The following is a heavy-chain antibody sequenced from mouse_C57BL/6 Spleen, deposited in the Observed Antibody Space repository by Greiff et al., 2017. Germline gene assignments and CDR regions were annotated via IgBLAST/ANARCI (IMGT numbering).Heavy chain of an antibody. V-gene: IGHV1-72*01. Sequence: VQLQQPGAELVKPGASVKLSCKASGYTFTSSWMHWVKQRPGRGLEWIGRIDPNSGGTKYNEKFKSKATLTVAKPSSTAYMQLSSLTSEDSAVYYCARDYYGSSYDAMDYWGQGTSVTVSA. J-gene: IGHJ4*01. D-gene: IGHD1-1*01. CDR1: GYTFTSSW. CDR2: IDPNSGGT. CDR3: ARDYYGSSYDAMDY.